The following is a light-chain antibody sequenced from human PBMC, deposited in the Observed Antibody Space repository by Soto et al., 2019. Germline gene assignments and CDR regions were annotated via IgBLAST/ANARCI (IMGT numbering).Light chain of an antibody. CDR1: QDISNY. Sequence: DIQMTQSPSSLSASVGDRVTITCQASQDISNYLNWYQQKPGKAPKLLIYDASNLETGVPSRFSGSGSGTDFTFTFGSLQPEDIATYYCQQYDNLPRTFGGGTKVDIK. J-gene: IGKJ4*01. V-gene: IGKV1-33*01. CDR3: QQYDNLPRT. CDR2: DAS.